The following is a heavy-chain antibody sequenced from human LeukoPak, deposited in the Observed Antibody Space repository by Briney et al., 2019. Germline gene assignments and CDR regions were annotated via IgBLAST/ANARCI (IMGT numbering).Heavy chain of an antibody. J-gene: IGHJ5*02. CDR3: AKRRGASSELDP. D-gene: IGHD6-6*01. V-gene: IGHV4-39*01. CDR2: IYYSGST. CDR1: GGSISDSNYY. Sequence: SETLSLTCTVSGGSISDSNYYWVWIRQPPGKGLEWIGNIYYSGSTYYNPSLKSRVTISLDTSKNQFSLKLTSMTAADTAVYYCAKRRGASSELDPWGQGTLVTVSS.